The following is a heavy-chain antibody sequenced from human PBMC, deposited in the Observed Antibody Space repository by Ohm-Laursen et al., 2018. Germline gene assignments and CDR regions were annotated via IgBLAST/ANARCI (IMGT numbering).Heavy chain of an antibody. CDR2: ISYDGSNK. Sequence: SLRLSCAASGFTFSSYGMHWVRQAPGKGLEWVAVISYDGSNKYYADSVKGRFTISRDNSKNTLYLQMNSLRAEDTAVYYCAKVREWELLPFDYWGQGTLVTVSS. D-gene: IGHD1-26*01. CDR1: GFTFSSYG. CDR3: AKVREWELLPFDY. V-gene: IGHV3-30*18. J-gene: IGHJ4*02.